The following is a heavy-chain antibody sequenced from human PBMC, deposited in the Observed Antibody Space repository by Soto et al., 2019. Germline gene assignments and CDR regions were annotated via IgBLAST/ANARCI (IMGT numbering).Heavy chain of an antibody. J-gene: IGHJ5*02. CDR2: INHSGST. V-gene: IGHV4-34*01. CDR1: GGSFSPNY. D-gene: IGHD3-10*01. CDR3: ASTMVRGVIKGWFDP. Sequence: SETLSLTCTVSGGSFSPNYWSWIRQPPGKGLEWIGEINHSGSTNYNPSLKSRVTISVDTSKNQFSLKLSSVTAADTAVYYCASTMVRGVIKGWFDPWGQGTPVTVPQ.